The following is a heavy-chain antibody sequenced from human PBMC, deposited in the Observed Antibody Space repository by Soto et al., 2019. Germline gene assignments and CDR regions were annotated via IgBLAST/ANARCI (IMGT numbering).Heavy chain of an antibody. J-gene: IGHJ4*02. V-gene: IGHV2-5*01. CDR2: ST. D-gene: IGHD6-13*01. CDR3: TLRQDTSRGPIY. CDR1: GFSLTTRGMT. Sequence: SGPTLVNPTQTPTLTCTVSGFSLTTRGMTLGWIRQPPGKAPEWLALSTQYSPSLQSRLTFTEDTSKNQVVLTMTNIDPVDTATYYCTLRQDTSRGPIYWGQGIMVTVSS.